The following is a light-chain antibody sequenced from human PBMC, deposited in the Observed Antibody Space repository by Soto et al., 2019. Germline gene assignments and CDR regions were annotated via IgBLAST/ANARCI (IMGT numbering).Light chain of an antibody. J-gene: IGLJ1*01. CDR3: QAWDSSTLYV. Sequence: SYELTQPPSVSVSPGQTASITCFGDKFGYKYSCWYQQKTSQSPVLVIYQDSKRPSGIPERFSGSNTGNTATLTISGTQAMDEADYYCQAWDSSTLYVFGTGTKLTVL. CDR1: KFGYKY. CDR2: QDS. V-gene: IGLV3-1*01.